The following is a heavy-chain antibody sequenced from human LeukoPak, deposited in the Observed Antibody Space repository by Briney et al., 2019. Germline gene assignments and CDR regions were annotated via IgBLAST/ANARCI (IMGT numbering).Heavy chain of an antibody. Sequence: GASVKVSCKASGGTFSSYAISWVRQAPGQRLEWMGWINAGNGNTKYSQKFQGRVTITRDTSASTAYMELSSLRSEDTAVYYCARDRALEYCSGGSCLNWFDPWGQGTLVTVSS. J-gene: IGHJ5*02. CDR2: INAGNGNT. V-gene: IGHV1-3*01. D-gene: IGHD2-15*01. CDR1: GGTFSSYA. CDR3: ARDRALEYCSGGSCLNWFDP.